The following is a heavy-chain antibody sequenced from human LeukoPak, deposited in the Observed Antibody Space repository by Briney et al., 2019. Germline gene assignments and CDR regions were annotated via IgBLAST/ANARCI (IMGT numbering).Heavy chain of an antibody. CDR3: ATGDNYRFDY. J-gene: IGHJ4*02. CDR2: VHHSGST. CDR1: GGSISSSNW. D-gene: IGHD5-24*01. Sequence: SETLSLTCTVSGGSISSSNWWSWVRQPPGKGLEWIGEVHHSGSTNYNPSLKSRVILLIDQSMNLVSLKLSFVTAADTAVYYCATGDNYRFDYWGQGTLVTVSS. V-gene: IGHV4-4*02.